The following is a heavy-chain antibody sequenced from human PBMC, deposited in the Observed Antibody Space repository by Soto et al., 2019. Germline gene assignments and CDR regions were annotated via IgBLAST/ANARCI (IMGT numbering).Heavy chain of an antibody. V-gene: IGHV3-23*01. CDR3: ARAYGLVYFDL. Sequence: EVQLLESGGGLVQPGGSLRLSCAASGFTFSIHAMSWVRQAPGRGLEWVAGITGGGGSTYYGDSVKGRFTISRDNSEDTLYLQLSGLRADDTAMYFCARAYGLVYFDLWCRGTLITVSS. D-gene: IGHD4-17*01. J-gene: IGHJ2*01. CDR1: GFTFSIHA. CDR2: ITGGGGST.